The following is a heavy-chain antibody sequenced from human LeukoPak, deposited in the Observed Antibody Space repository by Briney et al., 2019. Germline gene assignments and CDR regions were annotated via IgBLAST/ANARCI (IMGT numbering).Heavy chain of an antibody. V-gene: IGHV4-38-2*02. CDR1: GYSIGSGYQ. CDR3: ARDPRWLTPDCTSTSGYENYFDP. D-gene: IGHD2-2*01. Sequence: SETLSLTCGVSGYSIGSGYQWAWIRQSPGKGLEWIGSIYHSGSAHYNPSLKSRVTISVETSKNQFSLNMYTVTAADTAVYYCARDPRWLTPDCTSTSGYENYFDPWGQGTLVTVSS. J-gene: IGHJ5*02. CDR2: IYHSGSA.